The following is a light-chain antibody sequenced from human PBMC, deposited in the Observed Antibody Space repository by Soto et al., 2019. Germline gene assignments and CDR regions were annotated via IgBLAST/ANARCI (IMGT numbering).Light chain of an antibody. CDR3: QKYNSAPQT. CDR1: QGIAND. J-gene: IGKJ1*01. V-gene: IGKV1-27*01. CDR2: AAS. Sequence: IQMTQSPSSLSASMGDRVTITCRASQGIANDLAWFQQKPGQVPKLLIYAASTLKSGVPSRFSGSGSGTDFTLTISSLQPEDVATYYCQKYNSAPQTFGPGTKVAIK.